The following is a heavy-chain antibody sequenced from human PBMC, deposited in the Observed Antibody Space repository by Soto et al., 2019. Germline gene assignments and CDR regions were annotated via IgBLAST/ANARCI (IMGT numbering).Heavy chain of an antibody. V-gene: IGHV4-30-4*01. CDR2: IYYTGKT. J-gene: IGHJ5*02. Sequence: SETLSLTCSVSGDYIHVGGYYWTWIRQRPGKGLEWMGYIYYTGKTYYNPSLESRLTMSVDRSKNQFSLRLTSVTAADTAVYFCGRDLTSNTNCIDPWGQGTLVAVSS. CDR3: GRDLTSNTNCIDP. CDR1: GDYIHVGGYY. D-gene: IGHD2-2*01.